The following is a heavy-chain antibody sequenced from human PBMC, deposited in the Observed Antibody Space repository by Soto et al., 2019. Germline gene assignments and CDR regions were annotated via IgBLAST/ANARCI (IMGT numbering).Heavy chain of an antibody. V-gene: IGHV1-3*01. Sequence: QVPLVQSGAEVKKPGASVKVSCKASGYTFTSYAMHWVRQAPGQRLEWMGWINAGNGNTKYSQKFQGRVTITRDTSASTAYMELSSLRSEDTAVYYCARGQARSGYYLNWFDPWGQGTLVTVSS. CDR3: ARGQARSGYYLNWFDP. CDR1: GYTFTSYA. CDR2: INAGNGNT. J-gene: IGHJ5*02. D-gene: IGHD3-22*01.